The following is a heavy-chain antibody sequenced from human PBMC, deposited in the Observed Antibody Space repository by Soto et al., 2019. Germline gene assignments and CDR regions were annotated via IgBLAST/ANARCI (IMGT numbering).Heavy chain of an antibody. V-gene: IGHV1-46*03. CDR3: ASDYSAYERHHRFDN. CDR2: INPTGAST. J-gene: IGHJ3*02. Sequence: QEQLVQSGAEVKKPGASVTISCKASGDTFSRHYIHWVRQAPGQGLEWMGVINPTGASTSYAQKFQARVTVTRDTSTSTIPMELRSLRSEDTAVYFCASDYSAYERHHRFDNWGQGTLVTVSS. D-gene: IGHD6-25*01. CDR1: GDTFSRHY.